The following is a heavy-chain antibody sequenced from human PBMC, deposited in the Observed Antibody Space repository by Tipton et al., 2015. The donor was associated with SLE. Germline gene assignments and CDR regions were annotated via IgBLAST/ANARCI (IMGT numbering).Heavy chain of an antibody. V-gene: IGHV3-21*01. CDR1: GFTFSSYA. D-gene: IGHD6-13*01. Sequence: GSLRLSCAASGFTFSSYAMSWVRQAPGKGLEWVSSISSSSSYIYYADSVKGRFTISRDNAKNSLYLQMNSLRAEDTAVYYCAREEDLIAGDAFDIWGQGTMVTVSS. CDR2: ISSSSSYI. J-gene: IGHJ3*02. CDR3: AREEDLIAGDAFDI.